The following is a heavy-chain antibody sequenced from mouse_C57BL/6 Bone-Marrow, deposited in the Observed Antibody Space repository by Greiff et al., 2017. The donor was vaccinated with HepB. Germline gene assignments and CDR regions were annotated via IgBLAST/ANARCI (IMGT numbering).Heavy chain of an antibody. CDR2: IDPDNGDT. D-gene: IGHD2-2*01. CDR1: GFNIKDDY. V-gene: IGHV14-4*01. CDR3: APLLWLRRGTPSFAY. J-gene: IGHJ3*01. Sequence: VQLQQSGAELVRPGASVKLSCTASGFNIKDDYMHWVKQRPEQGLEWIGWIDPDNGDTEYASKFQGKATITADTSSNTAYLQLSSLTSEDTAVYFCAPLLWLRRGTPSFAYWGQGTLVTVSA.